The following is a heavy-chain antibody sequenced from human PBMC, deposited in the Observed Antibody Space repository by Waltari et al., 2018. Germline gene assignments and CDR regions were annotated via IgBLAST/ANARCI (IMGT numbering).Heavy chain of an antibody. V-gene: IGHV3-48*01. CDR3: ARDPSLGNKYYSYFDF. J-gene: IGHJ4*02. CDR2: LSSSSRAI. CDR1: AFAFINYA. D-gene: IGHD4-4*01. Sequence: EFQLVESGGALVQPGGSLRLSCAASAFAFINYAMNGVRQAPGKGLEWVSYLSSSSRAIYYADSVKGRFTVSRDNAKNSLFLQMNSLRAEDTAVYYCARDPSLGNKYYSYFDFWGQGSLVTVSS.